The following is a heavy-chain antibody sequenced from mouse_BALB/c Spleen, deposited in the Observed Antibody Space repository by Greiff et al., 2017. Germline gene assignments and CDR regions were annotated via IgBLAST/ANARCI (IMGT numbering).Heavy chain of an antibody. V-gene: IGHV5-6-5*01. CDR2: ISSGGST. CDR1: GFTFSSYA. Sequence: EVQVVESGGGLVKPGGSLKLSCAASGFTFSSYAMSWVRQTPEKRLEWVASISSGGSTYYPDSVKGRFTISRDNARNILYLQMSSLRSEDTAMYYCARGKEDYAMDYWGQGTSVTVSS. CDR3: ARGKEDYAMDY. J-gene: IGHJ4*01.